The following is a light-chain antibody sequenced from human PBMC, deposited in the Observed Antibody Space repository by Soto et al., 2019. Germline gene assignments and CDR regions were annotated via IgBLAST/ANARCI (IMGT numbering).Light chain of an antibody. CDR1: SGDVGGYNY. Sequence: QSALTQPASLSESPGQSITISCTGTSGDVGGYNYVSWYQQHPGKAPKLMIYEVRNRPSGVSNRFSGSKSGNTASLTISGLQAEDEADYYCSSLTGSTPLYVFGTGTKVTVL. CDR2: EVR. V-gene: IGLV2-14*01. CDR3: SSLTGSTPLYV. J-gene: IGLJ1*01.